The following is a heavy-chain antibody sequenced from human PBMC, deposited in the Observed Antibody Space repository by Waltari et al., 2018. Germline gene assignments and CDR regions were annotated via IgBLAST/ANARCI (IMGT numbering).Heavy chain of an antibody. CDR2: IYSGGST. CDR1: GFTFSSYA. D-gene: IGHD6-6*01. Sequence: EVQLLESGGGLVQPGGSLRLSCAASGFTFSSYAMSWVRQAPGKGLEGVSVIYSGGSTYYADSVKGRFTIARDNSKNSLYLQMNSLRAEDTALYYCAKALDPPGAFDIWGQGTMVTVSS. V-gene: IGHV3-23*03. CDR3: AKALDPPGAFDI. J-gene: IGHJ3*02.